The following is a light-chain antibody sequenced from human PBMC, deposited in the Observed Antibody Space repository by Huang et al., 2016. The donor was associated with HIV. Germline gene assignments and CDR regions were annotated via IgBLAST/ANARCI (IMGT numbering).Light chain of an antibody. CDR1: QSVSSN. V-gene: IGKV3-15*01. CDR3: QQYNNWPLFT. J-gene: IGKJ3*01. Sequence: EIVMTQSPATLFVSPGERATLSCRASQSVSSNLAWYQQRHGQAPRLLIYGASTRATGIPARFSGSWSGTEFTLSISSLQSEDSAVYYCQQYNNWPLFTFGPGTKVDIK. CDR2: GAS.